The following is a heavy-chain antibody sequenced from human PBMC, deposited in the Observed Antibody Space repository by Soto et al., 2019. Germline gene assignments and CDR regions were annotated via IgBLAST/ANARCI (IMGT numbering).Heavy chain of an antibody. CDR2: IYYSGST. V-gene: IGHV4-39*01. J-gene: IGHJ3*02. Sequence: SETLSLTCTVSCGSISSSSYYWGWIRQPPGKGLEWIGSIYYSGSTYYNPSLKSRVTISVDTSKNQFSLKLSSVTAADTAVYYCARPGYSGYEKDAFDIWGQGTMVTVSS. CDR1: CGSISSSSYY. D-gene: IGHD5-12*01. CDR3: ARPGYSGYEKDAFDI.